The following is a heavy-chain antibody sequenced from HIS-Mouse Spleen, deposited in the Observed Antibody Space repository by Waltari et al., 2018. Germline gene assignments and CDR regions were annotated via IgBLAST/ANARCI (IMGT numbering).Heavy chain of an antibody. CDR3: TTVDY. V-gene: IGHV3-15*01. CDR2: IKIKTDGGKT. Sequence: EVQLVESGGGLVKPGGSLRLSCAASGFTFSNAWMSWVRQAPGKGLEWVGLIKIKTDGGKTDYAAPVKGRFTISRDDSKNTLYLQMNSLKTEDTAVYYCTTVDYWGQGTLVTVSS. J-gene: IGHJ4*02. CDR1: GFTFSNAW.